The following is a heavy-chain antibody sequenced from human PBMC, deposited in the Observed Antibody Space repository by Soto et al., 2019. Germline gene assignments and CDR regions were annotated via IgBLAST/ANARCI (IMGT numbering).Heavy chain of an antibody. V-gene: IGHV3-30*18. CDR3: AKDNFRNPLDYYYGMDV. D-gene: IGHD1-20*01. J-gene: IGHJ6*02. CDR2: ISYDGSNK. CDR1: GFTFSSYG. Sequence: PGGSLRLSCAASGFTFSSYGMHWVRQAPGKGLEWVAVISYDGSNKYYADSVKGRFTISRDNSKNTLYLQMNSLRAEDTAVYYCAKDNFRNPLDYYYGMDVWGQGTTVTVSS.